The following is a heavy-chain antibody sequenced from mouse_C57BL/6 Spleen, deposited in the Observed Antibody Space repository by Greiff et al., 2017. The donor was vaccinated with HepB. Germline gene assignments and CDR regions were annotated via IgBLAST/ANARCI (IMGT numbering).Heavy chain of an antibody. CDR3: TRNYYGRGYYFDY. CDR1: GYTFTSYW. D-gene: IGHD1-1*01. CDR2: IYPGNSDT. Sequence: VQLQQSGTVLARPGASVKMSCKTSGYTFTSYWMHWVKQRPGQGLEWIGAIYPGNSDTSYNQKFKGKAKLTAVTSASTAYMELSSLTNEDSAVYYCTRNYYGRGYYFDYWGQGTTLTVSS. V-gene: IGHV1-5*01. J-gene: IGHJ2*01.